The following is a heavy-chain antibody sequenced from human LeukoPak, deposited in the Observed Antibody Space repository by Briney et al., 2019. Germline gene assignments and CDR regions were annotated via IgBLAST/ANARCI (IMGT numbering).Heavy chain of an antibody. J-gene: IGHJ4*02. CDR3: VKESPYPGGGTSRIYYFDN. CDR1: GLTVISYA. D-gene: IGHD3-16*01. Sequence: GGSLRLSFAASGLTVISYATSSVRPAPGRGLEWGSAINGPGTTFSADIVEDRFSVSRDISKNTLSLEMNRLRADDTAVYYCVKESPYPGGGTSRIYYFDNWGQGTLVTVSS. CDR2: INGPGTT. V-gene: IGHV3-23*01.